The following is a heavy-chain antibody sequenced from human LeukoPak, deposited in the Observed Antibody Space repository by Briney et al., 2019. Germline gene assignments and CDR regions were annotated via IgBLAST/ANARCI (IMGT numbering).Heavy chain of an antibody. D-gene: IGHD6-13*01. CDR3: AKGIAAAGAFDY. V-gene: IGHV3-23*01. Sequence: PGGSLRLSCAASGFTFSSYAMSWVRQAPGKGLEWVSAISGSGGSTYYADSVKSRFTISRDNSKNTLYLQMNSLRAEDTAVYYCAKGIAAAGAFDYWGQGTLVTVSS. CDR1: GFTFSSYA. J-gene: IGHJ4*02. CDR2: ISGSGGST.